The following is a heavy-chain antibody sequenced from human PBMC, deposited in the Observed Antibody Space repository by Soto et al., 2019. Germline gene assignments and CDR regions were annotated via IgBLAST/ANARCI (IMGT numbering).Heavy chain of an antibody. CDR3: ARVAGGNTAADLVFDP. CDR2: IYYSGST. J-gene: IGHJ5*02. Sequence: SETLSLTCTVSGGSISSYYWSWIRQPPGKGLEWIGYIYYSGSTNYNPSLKSRVTISVDTSKNQFSPKLSSVTAADTAVYYCARVAGGNTAADLVFDPWGQGTLVTVSS. V-gene: IGHV4-59*01. CDR1: GGSISSYY. D-gene: IGHD6-13*01.